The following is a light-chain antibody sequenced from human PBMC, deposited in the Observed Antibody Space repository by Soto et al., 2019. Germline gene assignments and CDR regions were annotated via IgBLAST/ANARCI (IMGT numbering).Light chain of an antibody. CDR3: RPRKGDRRT. V-gene: IGKV1-5*01. J-gene: IGKJ1*01. Sequence: LTAAEGESVDLCCRASQTITSWLAWYQQKPGKAPKLLIYDASSLESGVPSRFSGSGSGTEFTLTLCRLPSEDFAPYYGRPRKGDRRTFREGTKVDIK. CDR1: QTITSW. CDR2: DAS.